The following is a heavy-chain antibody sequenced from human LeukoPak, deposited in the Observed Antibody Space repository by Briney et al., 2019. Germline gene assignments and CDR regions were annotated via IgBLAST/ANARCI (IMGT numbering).Heavy chain of an antibody. J-gene: IGHJ3*02. CDR2: ISYDGSNK. Sequence: RGSLRLSCAASGFTFSSYGMHWVRQAPGKGLEWVAVISYDGSNKYYADSVKGRFTISRDNSKNTLYLQMNSLRAEDTAVYYCAKLYYYDSSGYYGTDSLDAFDIWGQGTMVTVSS. D-gene: IGHD3-22*01. V-gene: IGHV3-30*18. CDR1: GFTFSSYG. CDR3: AKLYYYDSSGYYGTDSLDAFDI.